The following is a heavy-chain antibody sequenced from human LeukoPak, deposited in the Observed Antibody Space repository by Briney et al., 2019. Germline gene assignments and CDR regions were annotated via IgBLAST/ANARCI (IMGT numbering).Heavy chain of an antibody. CDR3: AKDGRGAITMIVVVITCPDI. D-gene: IGHD3-22*01. CDR1: GFTFSSYW. Sequence: PGGSLRLSCAASGFTFSSYWMYWVRQVPGKGLVWVSRIKPDGSFTAHADSVKGRFTISRDNAKNTLYLQMNSLRAEDTAVYYCAKDGRGAITMIVVVITCPDIWGQGTMVTVSS. J-gene: IGHJ3*02. V-gene: IGHV3-74*01. CDR2: IKPDGSFT.